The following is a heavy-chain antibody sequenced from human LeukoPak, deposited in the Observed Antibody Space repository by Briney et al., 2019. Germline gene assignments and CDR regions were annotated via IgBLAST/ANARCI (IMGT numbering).Heavy chain of an antibody. CDR1: GVSFSGYY. V-gene: IGHV4-34*01. D-gene: IGHD6-6*01. J-gene: IGHJ6*03. Sequence: PSETLSLTCAVYGVSFSGYYWSWIRQPPGKGLEWIGEINHSGSTNYNPSLKSRVTISVDTSKKQFSLKLSSVTAADTAVYYCARGKARGYYYYYYMDVWGKGTTVTVSS. CDR2: INHSGST. CDR3: ARGKARGYYYYYYMDV.